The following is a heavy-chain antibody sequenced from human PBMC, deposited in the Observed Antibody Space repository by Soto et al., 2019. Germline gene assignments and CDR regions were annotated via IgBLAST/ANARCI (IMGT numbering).Heavy chain of an antibody. CDR3: AREVTVASYSFDF. D-gene: IGHD5-12*01. CDR1: GGTLNNYA. V-gene: IGHV1-69*13. CDR2: IIPIFNSA. Sequence: GASVKVSCKASGGTLNNYALSWVRQAPGQGLEWMGGIIPIFNSANYAQKFQGRVTITADDSTSTAYMELRSLRPDDTAVYYCAREVTVASYSFDFWGQGTLVTVSS. J-gene: IGHJ4*02.